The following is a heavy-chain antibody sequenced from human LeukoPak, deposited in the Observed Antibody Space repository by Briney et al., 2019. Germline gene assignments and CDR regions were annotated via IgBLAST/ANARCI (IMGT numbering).Heavy chain of an antibody. D-gene: IGHD3-22*01. Sequence: SQTLSLTCTVSGGSISSGDYYWSWIRQPPEKGLEWIGYIYYSGSTYYNPSLKSRVTISVDTSKNQFSLKLSSGTAADTAVYYCARLAYYDSSGYGYWGQGTLVTVSS. CDR1: GGSISSGDYY. J-gene: IGHJ4*02. CDR2: IYYSGST. CDR3: ARLAYYDSSGYGY. V-gene: IGHV4-30-4*01.